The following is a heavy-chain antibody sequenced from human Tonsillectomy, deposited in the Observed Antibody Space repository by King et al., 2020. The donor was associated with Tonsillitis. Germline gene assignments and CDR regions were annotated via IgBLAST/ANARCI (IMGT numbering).Heavy chain of an antibody. V-gene: IGHV1-18*04. D-gene: IGHD3-22*01. Sequence: VQLVESGAEVKKPGASVKVSCKASGYTFNSNGISWVRQAPGQGLEWMGWISAYNGNTKYAQKFQGRVTMTTDTSTGTAYMELRSLRSDDTAVSYCAREPPPDFYDRSGPAAAHYFDYCGQGSLVTVSS. J-gene: IGHJ4*02. CDR3: AREPPPDFYDRSGPAAAHYFDY. CDR1: GYTFNSNG. CDR2: ISAYNGNT.